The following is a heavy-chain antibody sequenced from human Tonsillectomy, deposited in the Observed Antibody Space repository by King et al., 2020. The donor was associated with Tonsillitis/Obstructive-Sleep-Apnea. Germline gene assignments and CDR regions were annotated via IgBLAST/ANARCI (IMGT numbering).Heavy chain of an antibody. V-gene: IGHV3-66*01. CDR2: IYSGGST. Sequence: VQLVESGGGMVQPGGSLRLSCAASGFTVSNNYMNWVRQAPGKGLEWVSVIYSGGSTYYTDSVKDRFTISRDNSKNTLYLRMNTLRAEDTALYYCARGYRYSTGWYNFDYWGQGTLVTVSS. J-gene: IGHJ4*02. CDR3: ARGYRYSTGWYNFDY. CDR1: GFTVSNNY. D-gene: IGHD6-19*01.